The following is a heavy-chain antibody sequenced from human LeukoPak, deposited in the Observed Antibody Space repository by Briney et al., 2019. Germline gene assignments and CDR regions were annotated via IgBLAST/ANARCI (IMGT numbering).Heavy chain of an antibody. CDR2: IYYSGST. V-gene: IGHV4-30-4*08. CDR1: GGSISSGDYY. CDR3: ARAGVGYCSSTSCPGGAFDI. Sequence: SETLSLTCTVSGGSISSGDYYWSWIRQPPGKGLEWIGYIYYSGSTYYNPSLKSRVTISVDTSKNQSSLKLSSGTAADTAVHYCARAGVGYCSSTSCPGGAFDIWGQGTMVTVSS. D-gene: IGHD2-2*01. J-gene: IGHJ3*02.